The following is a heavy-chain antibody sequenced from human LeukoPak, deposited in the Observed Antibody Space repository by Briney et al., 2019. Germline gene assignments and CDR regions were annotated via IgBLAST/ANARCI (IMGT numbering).Heavy chain of an antibody. CDR3: ATDSGSSGYGVLDH. V-gene: IGHV3-7*01. D-gene: IGHD3-22*01. CDR2: IRQDGTEK. J-gene: IGHJ4*02. Sequence: GGSLRLSCEGFGFSLRTYWMTWVRQAPGKGLEWVANIRQDGTEKNYVDSVRGRFTISKDNARNSLYLQMNSLPAEDTAVYFCATDSGSSGYGVLDHWGQGTLVTVSS. CDR1: GFSLRTYW.